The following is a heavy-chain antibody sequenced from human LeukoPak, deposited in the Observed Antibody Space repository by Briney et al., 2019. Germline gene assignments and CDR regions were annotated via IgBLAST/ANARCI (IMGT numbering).Heavy chain of an antibody. Sequence: GSLRLSCAASGFTFSSYSMNWVRQTPGKGLEWIGSIYYSGSTYYNPSLKSRVTISVDTSKNQFSLKLSSVTAADTAVYYCARKVVAANSFDYWGQGTLVTVSS. CDR3: ARKVVAANSFDY. V-gene: IGHV4-59*05. CDR2: IYYSGST. CDR1: GFTFSSYSMN. J-gene: IGHJ4*02. D-gene: IGHD2-15*01.